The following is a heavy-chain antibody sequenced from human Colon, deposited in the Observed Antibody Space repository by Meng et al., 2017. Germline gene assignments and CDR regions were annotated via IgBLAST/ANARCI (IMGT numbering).Heavy chain of an antibody. J-gene: IGHJ5*02. V-gene: IGHV4-61*01. CDR1: GGSVISNSYY. CDR3: ARDSGYDKNWFDP. Sequence: VPCQESGPGRVRPSETLSLTCTVSGGSVISNSYYWSWIRQPPGKGLEWIGFIYYSGSTNYNPSLKSRVTISVDTSKNQFSLKVSSVTAADTAVYYCARDSGYDKNWFDPWGQGTLVTVSS. D-gene: IGHD5-12*01. CDR2: IYYSGST.